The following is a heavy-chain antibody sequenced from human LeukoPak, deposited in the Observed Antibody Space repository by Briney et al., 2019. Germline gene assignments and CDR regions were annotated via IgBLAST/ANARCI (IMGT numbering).Heavy chain of an antibody. CDR1: SGSIRSYY. CDR2: IYYSGST. CDR3: ARHPVTPSYYYYGMDV. V-gene: IGHV4-59*08. Sequence: PSETLSLTCTVPSGSIRSYYWSWIRQPPGKGLEWIGYIYYSGSTNYNPSLKNRVTISVDTSKNQFSLKLSSVTAADTAVYYCARHPVTPSYYYYGMDVWGQGTTVTVSS. D-gene: IGHD4-23*01. J-gene: IGHJ6*02.